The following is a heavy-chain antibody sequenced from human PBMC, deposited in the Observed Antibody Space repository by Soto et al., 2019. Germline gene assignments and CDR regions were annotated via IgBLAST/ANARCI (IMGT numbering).Heavy chain of an antibody. V-gene: IGHV1-2*02. D-gene: IGHD3-3*01. CDR2: INPATGAA. Sequence: QLHLVQSGAVVKKPGASVTVSCSASGYPVTAYYMHWVRQAPGRGLEWMGGINPATGAAKYTQTFQGRVTMTRDTSPGTVFMELSGLTSEDTAVFYWAGGGGVGVAGSAAFDMWGQGTLVTVSS. CDR1: GYPVTAYY. CDR3: AGGGGVGVAGSAAFDM. J-gene: IGHJ3*02.